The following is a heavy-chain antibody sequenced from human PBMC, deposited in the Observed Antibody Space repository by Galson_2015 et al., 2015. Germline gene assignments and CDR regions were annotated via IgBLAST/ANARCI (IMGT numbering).Heavy chain of an antibody. D-gene: IGHD3-9*01. CDR2: ISSSSSYT. Sequence: SLRLSCAASGFTFSDYYMSWIRQAPGKGLEWVSYISSSSSYTNYADSVKGRFTISRDNAKNTLYLQMNSLRAEDTAVYYCARDGNPWGYYYIAYYFDYWGQGTLVTVSS. V-gene: IGHV3-11*06. CDR3: ARDGNPWGYYYIAYYFDY. CDR1: GFTFSDYY. J-gene: IGHJ4*02.